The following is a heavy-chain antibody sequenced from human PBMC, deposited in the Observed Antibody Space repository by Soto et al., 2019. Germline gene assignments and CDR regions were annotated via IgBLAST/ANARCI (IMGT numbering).Heavy chain of an antibody. Sequence: GGSLRLSCAASGFTFSNAWMNWVRQAPGKGLEWVGRIKSKTDGETTDYVAPVEGRFTISRDDSKNTLYLQMNSLKTEDTAVYYCTPDSSAYGNIYWGQGTLVTVSS. J-gene: IGHJ4*02. CDR1: GFTFSNAW. D-gene: IGHD3-22*01. V-gene: IGHV3-15*07. CDR2: IKSKTDGETT. CDR3: TPDSSAYGNIY.